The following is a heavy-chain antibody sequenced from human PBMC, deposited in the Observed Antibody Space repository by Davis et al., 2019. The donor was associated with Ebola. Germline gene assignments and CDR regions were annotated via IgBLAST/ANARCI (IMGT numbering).Heavy chain of an antibody. J-gene: IGHJ5*02. Sequence: MPSETLSLTCTVSGGSISSSSYYWGWLRQPPGKGLEWIGYIYYSGSTNYNPSLKSRVTISVDTSKNQFSLKLSSVTAADTAVYYCARDSGRGWFDPWGQGTLVTVSS. D-gene: IGHD3-10*01. V-gene: IGHV4-61*01. CDR1: GGSISSSSYY. CDR3: ARDSGRGWFDP. CDR2: IYYSGST.